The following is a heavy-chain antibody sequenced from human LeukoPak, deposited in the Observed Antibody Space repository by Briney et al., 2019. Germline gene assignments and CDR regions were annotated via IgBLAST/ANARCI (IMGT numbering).Heavy chain of an antibody. CDR2: IIPILGIA. CDR3: ARDFSSRDMIVVVTAHYGMDV. CDR1: GGTFSSYA. J-gene: IGHJ6*02. Sequence: GASVKVSCKASGGTFSSYAISWVRQAPGQGLEWMGRIIPILGIANYAQKFQGRVTITADKSTSTAYMELSSLRSEDTAVYYCARDFSSRDMIVVVTAHYGMDVWGQGTTVTVSS. V-gene: IGHV1-69*04. D-gene: IGHD3-22*01.